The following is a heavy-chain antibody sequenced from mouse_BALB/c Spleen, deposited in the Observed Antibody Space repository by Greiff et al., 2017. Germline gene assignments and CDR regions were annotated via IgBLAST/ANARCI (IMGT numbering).Heavy chain of an antibody. CDR2: ISSGSSTI. J-gene: IGHJ3*01. Sequence: EVQRVESGGGLVQPGGSRKLSCAASGFTFSSFGMHWVRQAPEKGLEWVAYISSGSSTIYYADTVKGRFTISRDNPKNTLFLQMTSLRSEDTAMYYCERHSRMITTAWFAYWGQGTLVTVSA. V-gene: IGHV5-17*02. D-gene: IGHD2-4*01. CDR3: ERHSRMITTAWFAY. CDR1: GFTFSSFG.